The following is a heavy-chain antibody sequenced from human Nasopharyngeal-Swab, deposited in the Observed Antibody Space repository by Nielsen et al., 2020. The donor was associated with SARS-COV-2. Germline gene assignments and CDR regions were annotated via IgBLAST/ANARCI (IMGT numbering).Heavy chain of an antibody. CDR2: IYQSGNT. Sequence: WIRQPPGKGLEWIGEIYQSGNTNYNPSLKSRVSISLDKSKYQFSLNLTSVTAADTAVYYCATSGSSVTAGVNMDVWGKGTTVTVSS. D-gene: IGHD6-13*01. CDR3: ATSGSSVTAGVNMDV. V-gene: IGHV4-4*02. J-gene: IGHJ6*03.